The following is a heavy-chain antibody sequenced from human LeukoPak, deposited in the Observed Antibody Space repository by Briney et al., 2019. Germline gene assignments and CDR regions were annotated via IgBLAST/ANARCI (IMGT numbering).Heavy chain of an antibody. D-gene: IGHD2-8*01. J-gene: IGHJ3*02. CDR2: IFNTGST. Sequence: SETLSLTCTVSGGSISSNYWTWIRQTPGKGLEWIGSIFNTGSTNYNPSLKSRVTISLDTSKNQFSLKLSSETAADTAVYYCARALRGLGVFDIWGQGTMVIVSS. V-gene: IGHV4-59*01. CDR3: ARALRGLGVFDI. CDR1: GGSISSNY.